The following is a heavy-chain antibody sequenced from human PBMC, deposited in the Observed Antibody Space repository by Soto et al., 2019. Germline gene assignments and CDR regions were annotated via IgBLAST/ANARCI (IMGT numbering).Heavy chain of an antibody. CDR3: ARYRWRSGSYYTVLAY. CDR1: GFTFSSYR. Sequence: EVQLVESGGGLVKPGGSLRLSCAASGFTFSSYRMNSVRQAPGKGLEWVSSISSSSSYIYYADSVKGRFTISRDTAKHSLSLQINSLRAEDTAVYYCARYRWRSGSYYTVLAYWGQGTLVTVSS. J-gene: IGHJ4*02. D-gene: IGHD3-10*01. CDR2: ISSSSSYI. V-gene: IGHV3-21*01.